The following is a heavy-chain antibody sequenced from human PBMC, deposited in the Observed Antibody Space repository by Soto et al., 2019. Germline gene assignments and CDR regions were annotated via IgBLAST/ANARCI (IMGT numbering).Heavy chain of an antibody. V-gene: IGHV1-3*01. D-gene: IGHD3-3*01. J-gene: IGHJ6*02. CDR1: GYTFTSYA. Sequence: GASVKVSCKASGYTFTSYAMHWVRQAPGQRLEWMGWINAGNGNTKYSQKFQGRVTITRDTSASTAYMELSSLRSEDTAVYYCARDPNANYDFWSAPGTRYYYCGMDVWGQGTTVTVSS. CDR2: INAGNGNT. CDR3: ARDPNANYDFWSAPGTRYYYCGMDV.